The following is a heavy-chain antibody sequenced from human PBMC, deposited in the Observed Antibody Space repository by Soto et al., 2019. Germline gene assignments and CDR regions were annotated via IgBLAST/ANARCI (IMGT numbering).Heavy chain of an antibody. CDR2: IIPIFGTA. CDR3: ARGYGGNSVILLPFDY. D-gene: IGHD3-16*01. Sequence: QVQLVQSGAEVKKPGSSVKVSCKASGGTFSSYAISWVRQAPGQGLEWMGGIIPIFGTANYAQKFQGRVTITADESTSTAYMELSSLRSEDTAMYYCARGYGGNSVILLPFDYWGQGTLVTVSS. J-gene: IGHJ4*02. CDR1: GGTFSSYA. V-gene: IGHV1-69*01.